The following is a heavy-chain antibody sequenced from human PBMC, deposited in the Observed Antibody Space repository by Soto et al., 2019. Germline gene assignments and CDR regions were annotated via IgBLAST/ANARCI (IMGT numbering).Heavy chain of an antibody. J-gene: IGHJ5*02. V-gene: IGHV3-30*18. D-gene: IGHD6-19*01. CDR1: GSTLDRYA. Sequence: GGSLRVYCGASGSTLDRYAIHRVRQETDKGLEWEVVLSSDESNKYYAASAKGRFTISRDNAKNTLYLQMNSLRAEITAVYYCAKDRRGSGWYYWFDPWGQGTLVTVSS. CDR3: AKDRRGSGWYYWFDP. CDR2: LSSDESNK.